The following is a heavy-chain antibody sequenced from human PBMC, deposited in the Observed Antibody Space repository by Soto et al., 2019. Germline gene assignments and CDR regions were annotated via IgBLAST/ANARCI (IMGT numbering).Heavy chain of an antibody. CDR1: GGSISRGNYF. D-gene: IGHD2-2*01. CDR3: ERRTDAVAFDS. Sequence: NPSETLSLTCTVSGGSISRGNYFWVWIRQPPGEALDWLGSINYRGTTNYKLSLKGRVSISVDTSKNQFSLRLNSVTAADTAVYYCERRTDAVAFDSWGQGTLVTVSS. V-gene: IGHV4-39*01. CDR2: INYRGTT. J-gene: IGHJ4*02.